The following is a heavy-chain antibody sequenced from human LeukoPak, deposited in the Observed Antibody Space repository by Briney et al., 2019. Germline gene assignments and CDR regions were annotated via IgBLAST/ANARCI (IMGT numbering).Heavy chain of an antibody. CDR2: FDRKNGDT. V-gene: IGHV1-24*01. CDR1: GFTLADLS. Sequence: ASVKVSCKVSGFTLADLSMHWVRQAPGKGLEWVGGFDRKNGDTIYAQRFRGRVTLTEDTSTGTAYMDLSSLSADDTAVYYCATGVFCATTTCPGYQHYYYFMDVWGKGTTVTVSS. J-gene: IGHJ6*03. CDR3: ATGVFCATTTCPGYQHYYYFMDV. D-gene: IGHD2-2*01.